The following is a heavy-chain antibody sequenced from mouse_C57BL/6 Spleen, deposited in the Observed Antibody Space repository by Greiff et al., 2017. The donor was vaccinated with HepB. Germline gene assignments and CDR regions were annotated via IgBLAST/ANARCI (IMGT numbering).Heavy chain of an antibody. CDR3: ARSGYSNYPYDY. V-gene: IGHV1-81*01. CDR1: GYTFTSYG. D-gene: IGHD2-5*01. CDR2: IYPRSGNT. Sequence: QVQLKQSGAELARPGASVKLSCKASGYTFTSYGISWVKQRTGQGLEWIGEIYPRSGNTYYNEKFKGKATLTADKSSSTAYMELRSLTSEDSAVYFCARSGYSNYPYDYWGQGTTLTVSS. J-gene: IGHJ2*01.